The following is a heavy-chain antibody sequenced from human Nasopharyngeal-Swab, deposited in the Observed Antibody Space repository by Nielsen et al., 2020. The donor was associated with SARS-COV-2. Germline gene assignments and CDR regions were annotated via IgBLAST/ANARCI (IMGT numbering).Heavy chain of an antibody. CDR2: ISAYNGNT. J-gene: IGHJ6*02. CDR3: ARRTTFYGSGSLLHYYYYYGMDV. Sequence: ASVKVSCKASGYTFTGYYMHWVRQAPGQGLEWMGWISAYNGNTNYAQKLQGRVTMTTDTSTSTAYMELRSLRSDDTAVYYCARRTTFYGSGSLLHYYYYYGMDVWGQGTTVTVSS. CDR1: GYTFTGYY. V-gene: IGHV1-18*04. D-gene: IGHD3-10*01.